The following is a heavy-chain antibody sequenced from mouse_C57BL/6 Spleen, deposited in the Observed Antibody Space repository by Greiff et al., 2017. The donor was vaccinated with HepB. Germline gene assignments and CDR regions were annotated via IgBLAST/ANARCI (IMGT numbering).Heavy chain of an antibody. D-gene: IGHD1-1*02. Sequence: EVKVVESGGGLVKPGGSLKLSCAASGFTFSSYTMSWVRQTPEKRLEWVATISGAGGNTYYPDSVKGRFTISRDNAKNTLYLQMSSLRSEDTALYYCARRWERAMDYWGQGTSVTVSS. V-gene: IGHV5-9*01. CDR1: GFTFSSYT. J-gene: IGHJ4*01. CDR3: ARRWERAMDY. CDR2: ISGAGGNT.